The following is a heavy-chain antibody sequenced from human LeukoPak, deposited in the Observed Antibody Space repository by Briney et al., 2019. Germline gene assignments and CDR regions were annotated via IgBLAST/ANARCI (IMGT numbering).Heavy chain of an antibody. Sequence: ASVKVSCKASGYTFTRYGISWVRQAPGQGLEWMGWISAYNGNTNYAQKLQGRVTMTTDTSTSTAYMELRSLRSDDTAVYYCASQAVATNDWFDPSRQGTLVTVSS. V-gene: IGHV1-18*01. CDR1: GYTFTRYG. D-gene: IGHD6-19*01. CDR3: ASQAVATNDWFDP. J-gene: IGHJ5*02. CDR2: ISAYNGNT.